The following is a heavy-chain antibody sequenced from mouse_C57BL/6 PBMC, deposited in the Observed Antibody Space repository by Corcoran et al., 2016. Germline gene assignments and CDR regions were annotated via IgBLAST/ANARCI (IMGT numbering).Heavy chain of an antibody. CDR3: VRSTYDSFSYWYLDA. CDR2: IYPGSGNT. V-gene: IGHV1-76*01. J-gene: IGHJ1*03. CDR1: GYTFTDYY. D-gene: IGHD2-4*01. Sequence: QVQLKQSGAELVRPGASVKLSCKASGYTFTDYYINWVKQRPGQGLEWIARIYPGSGNTYYNEKFKGKATPTAEKSSSTAYMQLSSLTSEESSVDFCVRSTYDSFSYWYLDAWGTGTTVTASS.